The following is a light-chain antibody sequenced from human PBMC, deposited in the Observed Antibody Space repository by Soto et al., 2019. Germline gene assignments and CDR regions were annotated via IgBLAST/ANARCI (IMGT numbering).Light chain of an antibody. J-gene: IGKJ4*01. CDR1: QSISTW. CDR2: KAS. V-gene: IGKV1-5*03. Sequence: DIQMTQSPSTLSASVGDRVTITCRASQSISTWLAWYQQKPGKAPKLLIYKASSLESGVPSRFSGSGSGTEFTLTISSLQPDDFANYYCQQYNNYPLTFGGGTTVEIK. CDR3: QQYNNYPLT.